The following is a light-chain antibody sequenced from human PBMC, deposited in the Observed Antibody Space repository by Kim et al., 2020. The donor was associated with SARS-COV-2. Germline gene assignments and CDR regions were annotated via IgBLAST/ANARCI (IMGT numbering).Light chain of an antibody. J-gene: IGKJ4*01. V-gene: IGKV1-5*01. CDR2: DAS. CDR3: QQYNSSL. Sequence: DIQMTQSPSTLSASVGDRVTITCRASQSISSWLAWYQQKPGKAPKLLIYDASSLESGVPSRFSGSGSGTEFTLTISSLQPDDFATYYCQQYNSSLFGGGTKVDIK. CDR1: QSISSW.